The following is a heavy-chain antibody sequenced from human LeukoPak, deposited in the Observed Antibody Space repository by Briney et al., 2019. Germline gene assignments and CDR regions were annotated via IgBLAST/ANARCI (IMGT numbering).Heavy chain of an antibody. D-gene: IGHD3-22*01. V-gene: IGHV4-61*02. J-gene: IGHJ4*02. CDR3: ARDSSGYYFFDY. CDR2: IYTTGNT. CDR1: GGSISSGSYY. Sequence: PSETLSLTCTVSGGSISSGSYYWSWIRQPAGKGLEWIGRIYTTGNTDYNPSLKSRVTISVDTSKNQFSLKLNSVTAADTAVYYCARDSSGYYFFDYWGQGTLVTVSS.